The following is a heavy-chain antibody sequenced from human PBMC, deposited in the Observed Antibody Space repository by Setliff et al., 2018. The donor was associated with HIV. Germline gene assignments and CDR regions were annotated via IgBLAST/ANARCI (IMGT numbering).Heavy chain of an antibody. Sequence: SETLSLTCTVSGGSISSGSYYWSWIRQPAGKGLEWIGRIYTSGSTNYNPSLETRVTISVDTSKNQFSLKLSSVTAAYTAVYYCARVSSWPYYFDYWGQGTLVTVSS. D-gene: IGHD6-13*01. V-gene: IGHV4-61*02. CDR1: GGSISSGSYY. J-gene: IGHJ4*02. CDR3: ARVSSWPYYFDY. CDR2: IYTSGST.